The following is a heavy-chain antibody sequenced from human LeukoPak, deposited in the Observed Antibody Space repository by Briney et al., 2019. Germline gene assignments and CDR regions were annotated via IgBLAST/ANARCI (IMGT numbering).Heavy chain of an antibody. CDR2: IYHSGST. V-gene: IGHV4-34*01. CDR3: VRWQQQLVRSWFDP. J-gene: IGHJ5*02. D-gene: IGHD6-13*01. Sequence: SETLSLTCAVSGGSFSGYYWSWIRQPPGKGLEGIGIIYHSGSTYYNPSLKSRVTISVDTSKNQFSLKLSSVTAADTAVYYCVRWQQQLVRSWFDPWGQGTLVTVSS. CDR1: GGSFSGYY.